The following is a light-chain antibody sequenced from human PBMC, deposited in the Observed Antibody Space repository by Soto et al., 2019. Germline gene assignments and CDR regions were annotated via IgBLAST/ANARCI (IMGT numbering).Light chain of an antibody. CDR2: NAS. Sequence: DIQMTQSPSTLSASVGDRVTITCRASQSSSTWLAWYQQKPGKAPYLLIYNASSLEGGVPSRFNGSGSGTEFTITISSLQPDDFATYYCQQYTAYPLTFGGGTTVAIK. V-gene: IGKV1-5*03. J-gene: IGKJ4*01. CDR1: QSSSTW. CDR3: QQYTAYPLT.